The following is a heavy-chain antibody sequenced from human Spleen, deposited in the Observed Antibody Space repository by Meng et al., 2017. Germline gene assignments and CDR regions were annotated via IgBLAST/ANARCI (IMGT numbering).Heavy chain of an antibody. CDR3: ARDEDISAAGKLFGDY. CDR2: INPKSGDT. Sequence: QGQRVQSGVEVKKPGASVKVSCKPSGYNFPDYYIHWVRRAPGQGLEWMGRINPKSGDTHYAQKFQARVTMTGDTSISTAYMELSGLRSDDTAMYYCARDEDISAAGKLFGDYWGQGTLVTVSS. CDR1: GYNFPDYY. D-gene: IGHD6-25*01. V-gene: IGHV1-2*06. J-gene: IGHJ4*02.